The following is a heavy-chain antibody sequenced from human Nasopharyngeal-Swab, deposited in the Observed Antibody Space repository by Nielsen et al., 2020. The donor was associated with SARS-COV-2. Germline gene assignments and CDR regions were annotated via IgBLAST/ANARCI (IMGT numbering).Heavy chain of an antibody. CDR1: GFTFSSYD. Sequence: GESLKISCAASGFTFSSYDMNWVRQAPGKGLEWVSYISSSGSTIYYADSVKGRFTISRDNAKNSLYLQMNSLRAEDTAVYYCARDGGSATFDYWGQGTLVTVSS. J-gene: IGHJ4*02. D-gene: IGHD6-19*01. V-gene: IGHV3-48*03. CDR3: ARDGGSATFDY. CDR2: ISSSGSTI.